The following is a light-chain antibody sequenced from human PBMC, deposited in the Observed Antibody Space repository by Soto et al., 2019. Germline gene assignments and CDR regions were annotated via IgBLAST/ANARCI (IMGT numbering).Light chain of an antibody. CDR2: GNS. CDR1: SSNIGAGYD. V-gene: IGLV1-40*01. Sequence: QSVLTQPPSVSGAPGQRVTISCTGSSSNIGAGYDVHWYQQLPGTAPKLLSYGNSNRPSGVPDRFSGSKSGTSASLAITGLQAEDEGDYYCQSYDRSLSVVFGGGTKLTVL. J-gene: IGLJ2*01. CDR3: QSYDRSLSVV.